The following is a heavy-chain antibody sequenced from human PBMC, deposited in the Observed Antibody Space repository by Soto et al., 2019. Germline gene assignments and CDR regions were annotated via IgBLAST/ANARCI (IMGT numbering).Heavy chain of an antibody. J-gene: IGHJ4*02. V-gene: IGHV3-74*03. D-gene: IGHD6-19*01. Sequence: GGSLRLSCAASGFTFSNYWMHWVRQVPGKWLVWVSRINSDGSSTMYADSVKGRFTISRDNAKNTLYLQMNSLRAGDTAVYYCARDPAPSGWYDYWGQGXLVTVYS. CDR3: ARDPAPSGWYDY. CDR2: INSDGSST. CDR1: GFTFSNYW.